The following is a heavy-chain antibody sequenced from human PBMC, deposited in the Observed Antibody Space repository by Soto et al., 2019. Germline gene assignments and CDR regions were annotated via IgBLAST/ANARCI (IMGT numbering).Heavy chain of an antibody. Sequence: QVQLVESGGGVVQPGRSLRLSCAASGFTFSSYGMHWVRQAPGKGLEWVAVIWYDGSNKYYADSVKGRFTISRDNSKNTLYMQMNSLRAEDTAVYYCARDSRFLEWFLDTPNALAIWGQGTMVTVSS. CDR1: GFTFSSYG. CDR2: IWYDGSNK. CDR3: ARDSRFLEWFLDTPNALAI. J-gene: IGHJ3*02. V-gene: IGHV3-33*01. D-gene: IGHD3-3*01.